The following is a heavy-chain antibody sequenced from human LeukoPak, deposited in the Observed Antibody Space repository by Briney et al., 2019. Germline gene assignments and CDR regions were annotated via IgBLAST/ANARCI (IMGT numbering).Heavy chain of an antibody. J-gene: IGHJ4*02. CDR3: ARVYDYGKFDF. V-gene: IGHV4-59*11. CDR2: IHYSGIT. CDR1: GASISSHY. D-gene: IGHD4/OR15-4a*01. Sequence: SETLSLTCTVSGASISSHYWSWIRQPPGRGLEWIGYIHYSGITSYDPSLKSRVTMSIDTSKSQFSLNLNSVTAADTAVYYYARVYDYGKFDFWGPGTPLTVSS.